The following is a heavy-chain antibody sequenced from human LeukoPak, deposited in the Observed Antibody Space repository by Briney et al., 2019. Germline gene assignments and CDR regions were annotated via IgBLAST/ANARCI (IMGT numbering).Heavy chain of an antibody. Sequence: HPGGSLRLSCAASGFSFSDHYMDWVRQAPGKGLEWVGRTRNKAHSYTTEYAASVKGRFTISRDDSKNSLYLQMNSLKTEDTAVYYCARDQYCSGGTCPYGMDVWGQGTTVTVSS. CDR1: GFSFSDHY. V-gene: IGHV3-72*01. CDR3: ARDQYCSGGTCPYGMDV. D-gene: IGHD2-15*01. J-gene: IGHJ6*02. CDR2: TRNKAHSYTT.